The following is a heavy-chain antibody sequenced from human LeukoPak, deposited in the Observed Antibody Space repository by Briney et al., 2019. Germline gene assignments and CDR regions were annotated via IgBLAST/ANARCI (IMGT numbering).Heavy chain of an antibody. CDR1: GFSFSAYA. Sequence: GGSLRLSCATSGFSFSAYAVSWFRQTPGKGLEWVGLIRREAYGATTHYAASVKGRFTISRDDSKNTLYLQMNSLKTEDTAVYYCTTDPLYGDYVYFDYWGQGTLVTVSS. D-gene: IGHD4-17*01. CDR2: IRREAYGATT. V-gene: IGHV3-49*03. CDR3: TTDPLYGDYVYFDY. J-gene: IGHJ4*02.